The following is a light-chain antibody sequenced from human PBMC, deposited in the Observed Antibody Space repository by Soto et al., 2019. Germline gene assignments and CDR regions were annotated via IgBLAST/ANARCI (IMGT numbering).Light chain of an antibody. V-gene: IGKV3-11*01. CDR2: DAS. J-gene: IGKJ4*01. CDR1: QSVSSY. Sequence: EIVLTQSPGTLSLSPGERATLSCRASQSVSSYLAWYQQKPGQAPRLLIYDASNRATGIPARFSGSGSATDFTLTISSLEAEDFAVYYCQQRSNWLTFGGGTKVDIK. CDR3: QQRSNWLT.